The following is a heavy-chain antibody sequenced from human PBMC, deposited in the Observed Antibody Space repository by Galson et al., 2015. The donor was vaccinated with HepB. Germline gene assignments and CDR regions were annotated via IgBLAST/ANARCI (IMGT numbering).Heavy chain of an antibody. D-gene: IGHD6-19*01. V-gene: IGHV5-51*01. Sequence: QSGAEVKKPGGSLKISCTGSGYSFTNYWIGWVRQMPGKGLEWMGIIYPDDADTKYSPSFQGQVTISADKSITTAYLQWSSLKASDTAMYYCARQASSGWSDAFDIWGQGTMVTVSS. CDR3: ARQASSGWSDAFDI. J-gene: IGHJ3*02. CDR1: GYSFTNYW. CDR2: IYPDDADT.